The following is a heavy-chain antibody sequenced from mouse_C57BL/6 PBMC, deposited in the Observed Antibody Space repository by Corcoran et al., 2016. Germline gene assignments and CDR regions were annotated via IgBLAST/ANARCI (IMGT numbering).Heavy chain of an antibody. CDR1: GYTFPNYQ. D-gene: IGHD2-3*01. CDR2: ISTDTGEP. Sequence: QIQLVQSGPELKKPGETVKISCKASGYTFPNYQRHWVRQTPGKGLKWLGRISTDTGEPTYAEEFKGRFAFSLKTSASTAYLQINNLKNEDTATYFCVEDGSVYYAMDYWGQGTSVTVSS. J-gene: IGHJ4*01. CDR3: VEDGSVYYAMDY. V-gene: IGHV9-1*01.